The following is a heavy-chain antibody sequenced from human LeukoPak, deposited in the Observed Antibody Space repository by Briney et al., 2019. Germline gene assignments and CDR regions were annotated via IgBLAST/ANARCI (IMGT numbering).Heavy chain of an antibody. V-gene: IGHV1-2*02. CDR3: AGDYYGSGSYYSVPTVDCGMDV. Sequence: ASVKVSCKASGYTFTGYYMHWVRQAPGQGLEWMGWINPNSGGTNYAQKFQGRVTMTRDTSTSTAYMELSRLRSDDTAVYYCAGDYYGSGSYYSVPTVDCGMDVWGQGTTVTVSS. CDR1: GYTFTGYY. J-gene: IGHJ6*02. D-gene: IGHD3-10*01. CDR2: INPNSGGT.